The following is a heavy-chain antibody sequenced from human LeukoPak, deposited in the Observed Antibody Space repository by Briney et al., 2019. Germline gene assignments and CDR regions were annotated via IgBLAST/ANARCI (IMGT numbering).Heavy chain of an antibody. CDR3: ARVVVPAANYYYYYYMDV. CDR2: INHRGST. V-gene: IGHV4-34*01. Sequence: SETLSLTCAVYGGSFSGYYWSWIRQPPGKGLEWIGEINHRGSTNYNPSLKSRVTISVDTSKNQFSLKLSSVTAADTAVYYCARVVVPAANYYYYYYMDVWGKGTTVTVSS. J-gene: IGHJ6*03. D-gene: IGHD2-2*01. CDR1: GGSFSGYY.